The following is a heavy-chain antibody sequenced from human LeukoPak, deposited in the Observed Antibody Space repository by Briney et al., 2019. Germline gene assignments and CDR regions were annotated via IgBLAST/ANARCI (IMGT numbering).Heavy chain of an antibody. Sequence: SETLSLTCAVSGGSISSGGYSWSWIRQPPGKGLEWIGYIYHNGSTYYNPSLKSRVTISVDRSKNQFSLKLSSVTAADTAVYYCARGGGLLIFDYWGQGTLVTVSS. CDR3: ARGGGLLIFDY. CDR2: IYHNGST. D-gene: IGHD2-21*02. V-gene: IGHV4-30-2*01. J-gene: IGHJ4*02. CDR1: GGSISSGGYS.